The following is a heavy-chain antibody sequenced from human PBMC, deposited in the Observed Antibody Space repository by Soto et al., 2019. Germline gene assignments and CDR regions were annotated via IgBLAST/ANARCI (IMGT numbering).Heavy chain of an antibody. CDR1: GGSISSGDYY. D-gene: IGHD6-19*01. Sequence: QVQLQESGPGLVKPSQTLSLTCTVSGGSISSGDYYWSWIRQPPGKGLEWIGYIYYSGSTYYNPSLKSRVTISVDTSKNQFSLKLSSVTAADTAVYYCARDTRIAVAAYGHNWFDPWGQGTLVTVSS. CDR3: ARDTRIAVAAYGHNWFDP. J-gene: IGHJ5*02. V-gene: IGHV4-30-4*01. CDR2: IYYSGST.